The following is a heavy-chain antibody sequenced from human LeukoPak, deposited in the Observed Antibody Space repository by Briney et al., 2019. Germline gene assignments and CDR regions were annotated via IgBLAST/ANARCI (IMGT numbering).Heavy chain of an antibody. D-gene: IGHD6-19*01. Sequence: GGSLRLSCAASGFTFSSYAMSWVRQAPGKRLEWVSAISGSGGSTYYADSVKGRFTISRDNSKSTLYLQMNSLRAEDTAVYYCAKDDTYSSGCFDYWGQGTLVTVSS. CDR3: AKDDTYSSGCFDY. J-gene: IGHJ4*02. V-gene: IGHV3-23*01. CDR2: ISGSGGST. CDR1: GFTFSSYA.